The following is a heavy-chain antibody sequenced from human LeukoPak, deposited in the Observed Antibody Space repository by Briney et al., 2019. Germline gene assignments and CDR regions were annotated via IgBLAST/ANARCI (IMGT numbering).Heavy chain of an antibody. V-gene: IGHV5-51*01. CDR2: IYPGDSGT. CDR3: ARQNDFRLDY. J-gene: IGHJ4*02. CDR1: GYTFSSYW. Sequence: GESLRISCKGSGYTFSSYWIGWVRRMPGKGLEWMGIIYPGDSGTGYSPSLQGQVTISVDTSIGTAYLQWSSLKASDTAIYYCARQNDFRLDYWGQGTLVTVSS. D-gene: IGHD3-3*01.